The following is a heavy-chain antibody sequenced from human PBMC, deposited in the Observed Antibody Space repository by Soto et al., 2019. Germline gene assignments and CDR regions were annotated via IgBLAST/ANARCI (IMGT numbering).Heavy chain of an antibody. CDR2: MYYSGST. CDR3: TRSYSRSPYVDSNWFDP. CDR1: GGSISSGGYY. Sequence: TLSLTCTVSGGSISSGGYYWSWIRQHPGKGLEWIGYMYYSGSTYYNPSLKSRVTISVDTSKNQFSLKLSSVTAADTAVYYCTRSYSRSPYVDSNWFDPWGRGTLVTVSS. J-gene: IGHJ5*02. V-gene: IGHV4-31*03. D-gene: IGHD6-6*01.